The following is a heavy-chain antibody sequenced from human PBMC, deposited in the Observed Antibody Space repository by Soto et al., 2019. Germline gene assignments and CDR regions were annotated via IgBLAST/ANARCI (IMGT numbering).Heavy chain of an antibody. CDR2: IIPIFGTA. CDR3: ASHSGWNYYYGMDV. V-gene: IGHV1-69*13. Sequence: SVKASWKASGGSFSSYAISWVRQAPGQGLEWMGGIIPIFGTANYAQKFQGRVTITADESTSTAYMELSSLRSEETAVYYCASHSGWNYYYGMDVCGQGTTVTVAS. CDR1: GGSFSSYA. J-gene: IGHJ6*02. D-gene: IGHD3-22*01.